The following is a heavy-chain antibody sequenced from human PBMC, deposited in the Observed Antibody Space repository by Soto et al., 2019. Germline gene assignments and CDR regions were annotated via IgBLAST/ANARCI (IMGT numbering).Heavy chain of an antibody. J-gene: IGHJ4*02. V-gene: IGHV3-23*01. Sequence: EVQLLESGGGLVQPGGSLRLSCAASGFTFSSYAMSWVRQAPGKGLEWVSDISVSGSRTFYADSVKGRFTISRDNSKNTLYLQMNSLRAEDTAVYYGTKAFGSDCYYFDCWGQGTLVTVSS. D-gene: IGHD6-19*01. CDR1: GFTFSSYA. CDR3: TKAFGSDCYYFDC. CDR2: ISVSGSRT.